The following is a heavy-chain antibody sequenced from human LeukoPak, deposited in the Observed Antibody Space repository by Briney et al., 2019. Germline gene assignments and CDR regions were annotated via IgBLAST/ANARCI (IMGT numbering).Heavy chain of an antibody. Sequence: GGSLRLSCAASGFTFEDYGMSWVRQAPGKGLEWVSGINWNGGSTGYADSVKGRFTISRDNAKNSLYLQMSSLRAEDTALYHCARGFPLQYGMDVWGQGTTVTVSS. CDR2: INWNGGST. V-gene: IGHV3-20*01. D-gene: IGHD5-24*01. CDR3: ARGFPLQYGMDV. CDR1: GFTFEDYG. J-gene: IGHJ6*02.